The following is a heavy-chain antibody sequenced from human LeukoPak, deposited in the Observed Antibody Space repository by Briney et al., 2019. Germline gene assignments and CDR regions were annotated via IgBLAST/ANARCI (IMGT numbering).Heavy chain of an antibody. CDR1: GYSFTSYW. J-gene: IGHJ3*02. D-gene: IGHD3-22*01. CDR2: IYPGDSDT. CDR3: ARERSSGYYTEDAFDI. Sequence: GESLKISCKASGYSFTSYWIGWVRQMPEKGLERMGIIYPGDSDTRYRPSFQGQVTISADKSISTAYLQWSSLKASDTAMYYCARERSSGYYTEDAFDIWGQGTMVTVSS. V-gene: IGHV5-51*01.